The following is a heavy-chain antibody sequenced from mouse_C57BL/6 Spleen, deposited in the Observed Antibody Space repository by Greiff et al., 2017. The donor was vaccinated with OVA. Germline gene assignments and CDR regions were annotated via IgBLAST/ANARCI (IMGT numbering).Heavy chain of an antibody. CDR2: INPSSGYT. CDR1: GYTFTSYT. V-gene: IGHV1-4*01. J-gene: IGHJ3*01. Sequence: VKLVESGAELARPGASVKMSCKASGYTFTSYTMHWVKQRPGQGLEWIGYINPSSGYTKYNQKFKDKATLTADKSSSTAYMQLSSLTSEDSAVYYCASPLYDYDVGFAYWGQGTLVTVSA. D-gene: IGHD2-4*01. CDR3: ASPLYDYDVGFAY.